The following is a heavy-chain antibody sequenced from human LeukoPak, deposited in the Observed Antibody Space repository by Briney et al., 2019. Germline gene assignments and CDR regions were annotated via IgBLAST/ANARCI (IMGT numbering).Heavy chain of an antibody. Sequence: GGSLRLSCAASGFTFCNYWMTWVRQAPGKGLEWVANLKPDGSEKYYVDSVKGRFTISRDNAKNSLYLQMNSLRAEDTAVFYCARGRGLDYCGQGTLVTVSS. CDR1: GFTFCNYW. J-gene: IGHJ4*02. CDR2: LKPDGSEK. CDR3: ARGRGLDY. V-gene: IGHV3-7*01.